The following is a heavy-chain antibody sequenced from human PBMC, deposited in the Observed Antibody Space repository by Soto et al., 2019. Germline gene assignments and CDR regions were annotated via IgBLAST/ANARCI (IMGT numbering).Heavy chain of an antibody. Sequence: PGGSLRLSCAASGFTFSSYSMNWVRQAPGSGLEWVAAVSCSRDWLYCEDSVKGRCNNSLDNAKSSLYIQMNRLIVEDTAVYYCARDHRCCSGRSCRPYYSYYGLDVWGPGTTVTVSS. CDR1: GFTFSSYS. D-gene: IGHD2-15*01. J-gene: IGHJ6*02. CDR2: VSCSRDWL. V-gene: IGHV3-21*01. CDR3: ARDHRCCSGRSCRPYYSYYGLDV.